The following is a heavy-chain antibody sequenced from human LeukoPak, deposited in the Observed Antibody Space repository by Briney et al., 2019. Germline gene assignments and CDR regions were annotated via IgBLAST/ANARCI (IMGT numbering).Heavy chain of an antibody. Sequence: GSLRLSCAASGFTFSSYAMHWVRQAPGKGLEWVAVISYDGSNKYYADSVKGRFTISRDNSKNTLYLQMNSLRAEDTAVYDCASSGPYDSSGYRGVPYFDYWGQGTLVTVSS. CDR1: GFTFSSYA. CDR3: ASSGPYDSSGYRGVPYFDY. J-gene: IGHJ4*02. D-gene: IGHD3-22*01. V-gene: IGHV3-30*01. CDR2: ISYDGSNK.